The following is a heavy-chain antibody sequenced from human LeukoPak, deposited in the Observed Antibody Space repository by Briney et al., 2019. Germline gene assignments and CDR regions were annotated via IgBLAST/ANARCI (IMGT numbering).Heavy chain of an antibody. J-gene: IGHJ5*02. Sequence: GGPMRLSCAASGFTFSDYNMRWIRQAPGKGLEWASSISRSGSTKYYADSVKGRFTISRDNSKNTLYMQMNSLRAEDTAVYYCAKGLYYYDSSGFPAWGQGPLVTVSS. CDR2: ISRSGSTK. CDR3: AKGLYYYDSSGFPA. D-gene: IGHD3-22*01. CDR1: GFTFSDYN. V-gene: IGHV3-11*04.